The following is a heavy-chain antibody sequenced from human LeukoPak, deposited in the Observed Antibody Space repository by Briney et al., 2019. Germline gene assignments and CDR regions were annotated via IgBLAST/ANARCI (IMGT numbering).Heavy chain of an antibody. CDR2: IIPIFGTA. CDR3: ASLLGHYYDSSGYHPQTDY. CDR1: GGTFSSYA. D-gene: IGHD3-22*01. Sequence: GSSVKVSCKASGGTFSSYAISWVRQAPGQGLEWMGRIIPIFGTANYAQKFQGRVTITTDESTSTAYIELSSLRSEDTAVYYCASLLGHYYDSSGYHPQTDYWGQGTLVTVSS. V-gene: IGHV1-69*05. J-gene: IGHJ4*02.